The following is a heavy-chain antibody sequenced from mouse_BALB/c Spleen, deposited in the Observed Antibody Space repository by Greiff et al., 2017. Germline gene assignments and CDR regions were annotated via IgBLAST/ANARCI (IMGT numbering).Heavy chain of an antibody. CDR2: ISSGSSTI. Sequence: DVMLVESGGGLVQPGGSRKLSCAASGFTFSSLGMHWVRQAPEKGLEWVAYISSGSSTIYYADTVKGRFTISRDNPKNTLFLQMTSLRSEDTAMYYCARGCYDWYFDVWGAGTTVTVSS. CDR3: ARGCYDWYFDV. V-gene: IGHV5-17*02. CDR1: GFTFSSLG. D-gene: IGHD2-12*01. J-gene: IGHJ1*01.